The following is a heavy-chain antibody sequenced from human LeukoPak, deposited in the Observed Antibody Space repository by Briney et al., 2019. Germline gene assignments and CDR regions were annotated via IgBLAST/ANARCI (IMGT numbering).Heavy chain of an antibody. D-gene: IGHD6-13*01. CDR2: INPNSGGT. V-gene: IGHV1-2*02. J-gene: IGHJ4*02. Sequence: ASVKVSCKASGYTFTSYDINWVRQAPGQGLEWMGWINPNSGGTNYAQKFQGRVTMTRDTSISTAYMELSRLRSDDTAVYYCARDLRSVTIAAAGICYWGQGTLVTVSS. CDR3: ARDLRSVTIAAAGICY. CDR1: GYTFTSYD.